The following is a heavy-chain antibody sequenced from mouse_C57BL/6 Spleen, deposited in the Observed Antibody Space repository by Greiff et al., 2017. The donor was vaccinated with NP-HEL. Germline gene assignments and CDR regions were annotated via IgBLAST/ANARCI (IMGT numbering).Heavy chain of an antibody. D-gene: IGHD1-1*01. CDR2: ISSGGSYT. Sequence: VQLKQSGGDLVKPGGSLKLSCAASGFTFSSYGMSWVRQTPDKRLEWVATISSGGSYTYYPDSVKGRFTISRANAKNTLYLQMSSLKSEDTAMYYCARHATVVPPYVMDYWGKGTSVTVSP. CDR3: ARHATVVPPYVMDY. J-gene: IGHJ4*01. CDR1: GFTFSSYG. V-gene: IGHV5-6*01.